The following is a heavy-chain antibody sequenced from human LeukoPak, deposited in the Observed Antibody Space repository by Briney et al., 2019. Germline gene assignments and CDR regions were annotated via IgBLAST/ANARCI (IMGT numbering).Heavy chain of an antibody. J-gene: IGHJ6*03. V-gene: IGHV1-8*01. Sequence: ASVTVSCKSSGYAFTSYDINWERLGTGQGLEWMGWMNTNSGNTGYAQKFQGRGTITRNTSITTDYMELSSLRSEDTAVYYCARDHRFETWYYDFWSGYPGSYMDVWGKGTTVTVSS. CDR2: MNTNSGNT. D-gene: IGHD3-3*01. CDR1: GYAFTSYD. CDR3: ARDHRFETWYYDFWSGYPGSYMDV.